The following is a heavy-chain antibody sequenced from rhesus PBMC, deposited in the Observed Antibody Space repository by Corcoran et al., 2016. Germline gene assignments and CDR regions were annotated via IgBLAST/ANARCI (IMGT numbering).Heavy chain of an antibody. J-gene: IGHJ6*01. CDR2: IYWDDDK. Sequence: QVTLKESGPALEKPTQTLTLTCTFSGFSLTTTGMGVGWIRQPPGKALEWLTLIYWDDDKRYSTSLKSRLTISKDTSKNQVLLTMTNMDPMDTATYYCTRGGYGSSYGLDSWGQGVVVTVSS. D-gene: IGHD4-29*01. CDR1: GFSLTTTGMG. V-gene: IGHV2-152*01. CDR3: TRGGYGSSYGLDS.